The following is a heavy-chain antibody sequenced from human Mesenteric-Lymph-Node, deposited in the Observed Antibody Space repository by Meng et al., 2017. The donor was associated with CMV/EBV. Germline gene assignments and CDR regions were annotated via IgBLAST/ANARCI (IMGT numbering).Heavy chain of an antibody. Sequence: KASGYTFTSYAMNWVRQAPGQGLEWMGWINTNTGNPTYAQGFTGRFVFSLDTSVSTAYLQISSLKAEDTAVYYCARDSGGYGPRRFDYWGQGTLVTVSS. V-gene: IGHV7-4-1*02. CDR2: INTNTGNP. J-gene: IGHJ4*02. CDR3: ARDSGGYGPRRFDY. CDR1: GYTFTSYA. D-gene: IGHD5-12*01.